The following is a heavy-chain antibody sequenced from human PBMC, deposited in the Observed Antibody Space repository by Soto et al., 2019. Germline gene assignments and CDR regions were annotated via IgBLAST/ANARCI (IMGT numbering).Heavy chain of an antibody. CDR3: AKSGYSSGFYFDY. D-gene: IGHD6-25*01. CDR2: ISYDGSNK. Sequence: PGGSLRLSCAASGFTFSSYGMHWVRQAPGKGLEWVAVISYDGSNKYYADSVKGRFTISRDNSKNTLYLQMNSLRAEDTAVYYCAKSGYSSGFYFDYWGQGTLVTVSS. V-gene: IGHV3-30*18. CDR1: GFTFSSYG. J-gene: IGHJ4*02.